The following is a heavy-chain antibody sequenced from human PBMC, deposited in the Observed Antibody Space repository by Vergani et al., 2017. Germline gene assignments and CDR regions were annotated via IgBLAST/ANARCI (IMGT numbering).Heavy chain of an antibody. CDR3: ARDFRTGPAPYYYYYMDV. CDR1: GFTFSSYA. CDR2: ISGSGGST. Sequence: VQLVESGGGVVQPGGSLRLSCAASGFTFSSYAMSWVRQAPGKGLEWVSAISGSGGSTYYADSVKGRFTISRDNSKNTLYLQMNSLRAEDTAVYYCARDFRTGPAPYYYYYMDVWGKGTTVTVSS. V-gene: IGHV3-23*04. J-gene: IGHJ6*03.